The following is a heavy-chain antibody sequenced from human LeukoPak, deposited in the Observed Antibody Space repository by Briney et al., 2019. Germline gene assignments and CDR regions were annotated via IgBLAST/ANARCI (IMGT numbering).Heavy chain of an antibody. CDR2: IYSAGST. V-gene: IGHV3-53*01. Sequence: GGSLRLSCAASGFTVSTNYMSWVRQAPGKGLEWVSVIYSAGSTYYADSVKGRFTVSRDNSKNTLYLQMNSLRAEDTAVYYCARYGSSWDLDYWGQGTLVTVSS. D-gene: IGHD6-13*01. CDR1: GFTVSTNY. J-gene: IGHJ4*02. CDR3: ARYGSSWDLDY.